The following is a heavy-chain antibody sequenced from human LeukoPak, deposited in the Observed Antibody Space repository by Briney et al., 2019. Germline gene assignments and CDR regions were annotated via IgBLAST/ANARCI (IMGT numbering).Heavy chain of an antibody. D-gene: IGHD3-22*01. CDR3: AKDSALYYDSRNFDY. CDR1: GFTFSSYA. CDR2: ISYDRGNK. J-gene: IGHJ4*02. V-gene: IGHV3-30*04. Sequence: GGSLRLSCAASGFTFSSYAMHWVRQAPGKGLEWVAVISYDRGNKYYADSVKGRFSISRDNSRNTLYLQMDSLRAEDTAVYYCAKDSALYYDSRNFDYWGQGTLVTVSS.